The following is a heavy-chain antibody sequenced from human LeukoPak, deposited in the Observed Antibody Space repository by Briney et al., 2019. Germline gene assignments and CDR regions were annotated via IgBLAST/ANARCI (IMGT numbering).Heavy chain of an antibody. V-gene: IGHV3-33*06. J-gene: IGHJ5*02. CDR3: AKGSGINHYHWIDP. Sequence: GGSLRLSCAASGFTFSSYVMHWVRQAPGKGLEWVAVIWYDGFNKYYADSVKGRFTISRDNSKNTLYLQMDSLRAEDTALYYCAKGSGINHYHWIDPWGQGTLVTVSS. CDR2: IWYDGFNK. CDR1: GFTFSSYV. D-gene: IGHD1-14*01.